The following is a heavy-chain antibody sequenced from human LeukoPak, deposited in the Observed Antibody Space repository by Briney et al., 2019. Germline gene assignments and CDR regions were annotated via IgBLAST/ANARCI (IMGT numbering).Heavy chain of an antibody. CDR3: ATLRDGYHLYDY. CDR2: IYPGDSDT. J-gene: IGHJ4*02. D-gene: IGHD5-24*01. CDR1: GNNFRKHW. Sequence: GESLKISCKSSGNNFRKHWIAWVRQMPGKGLELMGYIYPGDSDTRYSPSFQGHVTISADTSISTAYLQWSSVKASDTAMYYCATLRDGYHLYDYWGQGTLITVSS. V-gene: IGHV5-51*01.